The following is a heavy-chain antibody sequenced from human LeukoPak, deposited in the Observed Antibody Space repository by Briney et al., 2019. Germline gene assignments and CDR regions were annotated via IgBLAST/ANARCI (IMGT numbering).Heavy chain of an antibody. D-gene: IGHD3-22*01. J-gene: IGHJ5*02. CDR1: GLTFSSYG. V-gene: IGHV3-23*01. CDR3: AKDGRGMIVVADNWFDP. CDR2: ISGSGGST. Sequence: GGSLRLSCAASGLTFSSYGMSWVRQAPGRGLEWVSSISGSGGSTYYADSVKGRFTISRDNSKNTLYLQMNSLRAEDTAVYYCAKDGRGMIVVADNWFDPWGQGTLVSVSS.